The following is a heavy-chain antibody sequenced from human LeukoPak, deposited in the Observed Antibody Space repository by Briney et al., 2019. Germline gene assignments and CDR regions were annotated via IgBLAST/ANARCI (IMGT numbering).Heavy chain of an antibody. CDR3: ARDGAVGTFRTWYYYYCLDV. CDR2: IWYDGSNK. Sequence: GGSLRLSCAASGFTFSSYGMHWVRQAPGKGLEWVAVIWYDGSNKYYADSVKGRFTISRDNSKNTLYLQMNSLRAEDTAVYYCARDGAVGTFRTWYYYYCLDVWGQGTTVTVYS. D-gene: IGHD6-13*01. V-gene: IGHV3-33*01. J-gene: IGHJ6*02. CDR1: GFTFSSYG.